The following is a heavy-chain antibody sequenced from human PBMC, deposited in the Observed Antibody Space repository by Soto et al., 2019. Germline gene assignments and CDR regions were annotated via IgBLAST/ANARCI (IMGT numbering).Heavy chain of an antibody. Sequence: ASVKVSCKASGYTFTGYYMRWVRQAPGQGLEWLGWINPNSGSTNYAQKFQGWVIMTRDTSISTAYMELRRLRSDDTAVDYCVSQGAYYYGTDGWGQGTTVTVS. CDR3: VSQGAYYYGTDG. CDR1: GYTFTGYY. CDR2: INPNSGST. J-gene: IGHJ6*02. V-gene: IGHV1-2*04.